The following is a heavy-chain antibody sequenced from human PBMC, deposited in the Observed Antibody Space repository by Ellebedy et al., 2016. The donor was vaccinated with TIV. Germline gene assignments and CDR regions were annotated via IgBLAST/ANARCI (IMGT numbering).Heavy chain of an antibody. J-gene: IGHJ4*02. V-gene: IGHV3-23*01. CDR2: ISHTGSRA. CDR3: AKGRGGGSDSSAPRYYFDY. D-gene: IGHD3-22*01. CDR1: GFTFSGYA. Sequence: GESLKISCAASGFTFSGYAMSWVRQAPGKGLEWVSTISHTGSRAYYADSVEGRFIISRDNSKKTLYLQMNSLRADDTAVYYCAKGRGGGSDSSAPRYYFDYWGLGTLVTVSS.